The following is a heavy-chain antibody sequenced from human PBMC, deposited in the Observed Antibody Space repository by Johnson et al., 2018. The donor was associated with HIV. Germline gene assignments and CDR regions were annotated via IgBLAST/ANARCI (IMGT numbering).Heavy chain of an antibody. Sequence: VQVVESGGGLVKPGGSLRLSCAASGFTFSNAWMSWVRQAPGKGLEWVGRIKSKSDGGTTDYAGPVKGKFTISRDDSKNTLYLQMNSLKTEDTAVYYCATHGALISGVDAFDIWGQGTMVTVSS. CDR2: IKSKSDGGTT. CDR3: ATHGALISGVDAFDI. D-gene: IGHD3-3*01. V-gene: IGHV3-15*01. J-gene: IGHJ3*02. CDR1: GFTFSNAW.